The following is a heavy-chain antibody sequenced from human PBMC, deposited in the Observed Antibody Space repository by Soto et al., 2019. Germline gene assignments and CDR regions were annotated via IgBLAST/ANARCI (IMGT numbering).Heavy chain of an antibody. CDR3: ARDWTGNTCPCLDV. D-gene: IGHD2-8*02. J-gene: IGHJ6*02. Sequence: EVQLWESGGGLVQPGGSLRLSGTASGFTFSNYALTWVRQSPGKGLEWVSTSGGGGGTTYYADSVKGRFTISRDNSKNTRSLQMSSLRVEDTAIYYCARDWTGNTCPCLDVWGQGTTVSVSS. CDR1: GFTFSNYA. V-gene: IGHV3-23*01. CDR2: SGGGGGTT.